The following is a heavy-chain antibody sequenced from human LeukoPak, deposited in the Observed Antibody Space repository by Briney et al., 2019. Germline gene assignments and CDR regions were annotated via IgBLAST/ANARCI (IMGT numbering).Heavy chain of an antibody. Sequence: GGSLRLSYVGSGFTFSSYWMTWVRQAPGKGLEWVANIKDDGSEIYSVDSVKGRFTISRDNAKNSLYLQMSSLRAGDPAVYYCARARIDYWGQGTLVTVSS. CDR1: GFTFSSYW. D-gene: IGHD1-14*01. CDR3: ARARIDY. J-gene: IGHJ4*02. V-gene: IGHV3-7*04. CDR2: IKDDGSEI.